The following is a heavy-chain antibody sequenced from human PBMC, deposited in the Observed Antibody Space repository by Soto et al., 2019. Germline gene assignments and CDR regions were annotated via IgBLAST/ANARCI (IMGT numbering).Heavy chain of an antibody. CDR1: GGTFSNYA. J-gene: IGHJ6*02. CDR3: ARERNVYNFYYGMDV. D-gene: IGHD3-3*01. V-gene: IGHV1-69*01. CDR2: ITPMFATP. Sequence: QVQLVQSGVEVKKPGSSVKVSCKSSGGTFSNYAITWVRQAPGQGLEWMGGITPMFATPNYAQKFQGRVTITADDCTSTVYMDLSSLTSEDTAVYYCARERNVYNFYYGMDVWGQGTTVTVSS.